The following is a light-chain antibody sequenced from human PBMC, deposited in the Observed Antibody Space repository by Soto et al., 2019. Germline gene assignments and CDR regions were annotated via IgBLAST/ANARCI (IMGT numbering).Light chain of an antibody. CDR3: QQYNSWPET. CDR1: QSVRSS. CDR2: DAS. Sequence: DIVMTHSPGTLSVSPWEIATLFCRASQSVRSSLAWYQQKPGQAPRLFIYDASTRATGIPARFSGSGSGTEFTLTISSLQSEDFAVYYCQQYNSWPETFGQGTKVDIK. V-gene: IGKV3-15*01. J-gene: IGKJ1*01.